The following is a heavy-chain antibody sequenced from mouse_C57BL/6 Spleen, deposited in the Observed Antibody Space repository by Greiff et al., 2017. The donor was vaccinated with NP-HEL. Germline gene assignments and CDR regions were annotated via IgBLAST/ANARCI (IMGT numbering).Heavy chain of an antibody. J-gene: IGHJ1*03. CDR1: GFTFCSYA. CDR3: ARGYDGLGYFDV. V-gene: IGHV5-4*03. CDR2: ISDGGSYT. Sequence: EVKLMESGGGLVKPGGSLKLSCAASGFTFCSYAMSWVRQTPEKRLEWVATISDGGSYTYYPDNVKGRFTISRDNAKNNLYLQMSHLKSEDTAMYYCARGYDGLGYFDVWGTGTTVTVSS. D-gene: IGHD2-3*01.